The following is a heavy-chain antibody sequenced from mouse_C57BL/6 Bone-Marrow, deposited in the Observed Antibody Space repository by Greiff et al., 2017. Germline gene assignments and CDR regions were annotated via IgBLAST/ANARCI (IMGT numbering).Heavy chain of an antibody. CDR1: GFTFTDYY. V-gene: IGHV7-3*01. J-gene: IGHJ2*01. CDR3: ARWRDGPCDY. D-gene: IGHD2-3*01. CDR2: IRNKANGYTT. Sequence: EVNVVESGGGLVQPGGSLSLSCAASGFTFTDYYMSWVRQPPGKALEWLGFIRNKANGYTTEYSASVKGRFTISRDNSQSILYLQMNALRAEDSATYYCARWRDGPCDYWGQGTTLTVSS.